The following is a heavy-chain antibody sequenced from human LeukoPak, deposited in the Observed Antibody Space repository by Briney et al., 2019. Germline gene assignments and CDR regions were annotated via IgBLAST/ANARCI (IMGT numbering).Heavy chain of an antibody. CDR3: ARDDYWGAFDI. D-gene: IGHD4-11*01. CDR2: IKQDGSEK. J-gene: IGHJ3*02. V-gene: IGHV3-7*01. CDR1: GFTFSSYW. Sequence: GGSLRLSCAASGFTFSSYWMNWVRQAPGKGLEWVANIKQDGSEKYYVDSVKGRFTISRDNAKNSVYLQMNSLRAEDTAVYYCARDDYWGAFDIWGQGTMVTVSS.